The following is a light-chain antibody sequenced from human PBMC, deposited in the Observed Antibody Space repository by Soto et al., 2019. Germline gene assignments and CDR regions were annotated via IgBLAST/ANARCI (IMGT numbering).Light chain of an antibody. CDR3: FSYSTSRARI. Sequence: QSALTPPASVSGSPGQAITISCTGTRSDVGGYNYVSWHKQNPGKAPKLVIYDVSPRPSGVSNRFCGSKSGNTASLTISGLQAEDEADYYCFSYSTSRARIVGGGTKVTVL. J-gene: IGLJ2*01. V-gene: IGLV2-14*01. CDR2: DVS. CDR1: RSDVGGYNY.